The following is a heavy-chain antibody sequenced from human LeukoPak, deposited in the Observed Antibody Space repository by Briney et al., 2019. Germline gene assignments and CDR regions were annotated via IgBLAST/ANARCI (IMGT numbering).Heavy chain of an antibody. CDR2: IWYDGTNK. J-gene: IGHJ4*02. D-gene: IGHD3-16*01. CDR3: ARDYVWGSPAYYFDY. Sequence: GGSLRLSCAASGFTFSNYAMSWVRQAPGKGLEWVALIWYDGTNKYYADSVRGRFTISRDKSKNTLYPQMNSLRAEDTAVYYCARDYVWGSPAYYFDYWGQGTLVTVSS. CDR1: GFTFSNYA. V-gene: IGHV3-33*08.